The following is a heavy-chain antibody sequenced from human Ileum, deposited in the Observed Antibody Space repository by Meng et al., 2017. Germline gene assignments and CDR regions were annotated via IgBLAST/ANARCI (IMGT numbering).Heavy chain of an antibody. D-gene: IGHD4-17*01. V-gene: IGHV3-9*01. CDR1: GFNFADYA. Sequence: GGSLRLSCAASGFNFADYAMHWVRQAPGKGLERVSGISWNSGNIGYADSVKGRFTISRDNAKNSLYLQMNSLRAEDTALYYCAKDSYGDYGRYFDYWGQGTLVTVSS. J-gene: IGHJ4*02. CDR2: ISWNSGNI. CDR3: AKDSYGDYGRYFDY.